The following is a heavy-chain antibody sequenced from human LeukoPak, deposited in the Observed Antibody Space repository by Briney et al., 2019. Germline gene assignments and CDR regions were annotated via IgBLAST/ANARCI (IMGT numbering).Heavy chain of an antibody. J-gene: IGHJ4*02. D-gene: IGHD6-13*01. CDR2: IWFDGSNK. CDR1: GFTFSSYG. CDR3: ASAAGPFDN. V-gene: IGHV3-33*01. Sequence: GGSLRLSCVASGFTFSSYGMHWVRQAPGKGPEWVAVIWFDGSNKYYADSVKGRFTISRDNSKNTLYLEMNSLSAEDTALYYCASAAGPFDNWGQGTLVTVSS.